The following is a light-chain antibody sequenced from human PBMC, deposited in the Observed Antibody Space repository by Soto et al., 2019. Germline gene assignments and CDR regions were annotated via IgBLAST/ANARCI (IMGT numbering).Light chain of an antibody. V-gene: IGLV3-1*01. Sequence: SYELSQPPSLSVSPGQTASIPCSGDRLGNKYVCWYQHKPGQSPVLVIYQDTKRPSGIPERFSGSNSGNTATLTISGTQAMDEADYYCQAWDGSTVVFGGGTKLTVL. CDR3: QAWDGSTVV. CDR1: RLGNKY. J-gene: IGLJ2*01. CDR2: QDT.